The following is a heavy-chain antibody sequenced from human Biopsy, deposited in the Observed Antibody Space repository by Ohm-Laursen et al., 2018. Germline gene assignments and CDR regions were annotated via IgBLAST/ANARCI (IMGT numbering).Heavy chain of an antibody. CDR2: THWNSGVI. J-gene: IGHJ4*02. CDR3: ARLGELHGLWYFDF. D-gene: IGHD2-21*01. V-gene: IGHV3-9*01. Sequence: SLRLSCAASGLPFDDYAMHWVRQVPGKGLEWVAGTHWNSGVIDYVDSVKGRFTISRDNAKNSLYLQMNSLRVEDTALYFCARLGELHGLWYFDFWGQGALVTVSS. CDR1: GLPFDDYA.